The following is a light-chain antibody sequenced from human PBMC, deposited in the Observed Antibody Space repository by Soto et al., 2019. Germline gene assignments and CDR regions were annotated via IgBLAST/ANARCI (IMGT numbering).Light chain of an antibody. CDR2: EVS. Sequence: QSALTQPPWVSGSPEQSVTISCTGTSTDFVSYNRVSWYQQPPGTAPKLMIYEVSKRPSGVPDRFSGSKSGNTASLTISGLQAADEADYYCSLYTSENAYVFGTGTKVTVL. CDR1: STDFVSYNR. CDR3: SLYTSENAYV. J-gene: IGLJ1*01. V-gene: IGLV2-18*01.